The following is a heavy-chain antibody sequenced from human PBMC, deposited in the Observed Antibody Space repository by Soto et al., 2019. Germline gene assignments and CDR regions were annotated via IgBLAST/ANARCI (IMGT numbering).Heavy chain of an antibody. CDR2: IIPIFGTA. D-gene: IGHD5-12*01. CDR1: GGTFRSYA. V-gene: IGHV1-69*01. CDR3: AREVRDGYLILGLDYGMDV. J-gene: IGHJ6*02. Sequence: QVQLVQSGAEVKKPGSSVKVSCKASGGTFRSYAISWVRQAPGQGLEWMGGIIPIFGTANYAQKFRGRVTITADESTSTAYMELSSLRSEDTAVYYCAREVRDGYLILGLDYGMDVWGQGTTVTVSS.